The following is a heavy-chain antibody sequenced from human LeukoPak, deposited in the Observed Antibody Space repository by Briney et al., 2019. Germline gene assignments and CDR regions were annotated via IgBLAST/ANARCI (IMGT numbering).Heavy chain of an antibody. V-gene: IGHV4-59*08. Sequence: SETLSLICTVSGGSISSFLWSWIRQPPGKGLEWIGYIFYSGSTKYNPSLKSRVTISVDTSKNHFSLKLSSVTAADTAVYYCARHHPGTAAAGPYFDYWGQGTLVTVSS. CDR3: ARHHPGTAAAGPYFDY. CDR2: IFYSGST. CDR1: GGSISSFL. D-gene: IGHD6-13*01. J-gene: IGHJ4*02.